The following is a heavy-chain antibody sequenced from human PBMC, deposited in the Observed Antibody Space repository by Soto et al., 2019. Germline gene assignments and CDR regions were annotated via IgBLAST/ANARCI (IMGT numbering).Heavy chain of an antibody. CDR2: IYYSGTT. CDR3: ARDVDAAMVLRGVLPTGMDV. Sequence: NPSETLSLTCTVSGGSVSSGSYYWSWIRQPPGKGLEWIGYIYYSGTTNYNPSLKSRVSISVDTSKNQFSLKLSSVTAADTAVYYCARDVDAAMVLRGVLPTGMDVWGQGTTVTVSS. CDR1: GGSVSSGSYY. D-gene: IGHD5-18*01. V-gene: IGHV4-61*01. J-gene: IGHJ6*02.